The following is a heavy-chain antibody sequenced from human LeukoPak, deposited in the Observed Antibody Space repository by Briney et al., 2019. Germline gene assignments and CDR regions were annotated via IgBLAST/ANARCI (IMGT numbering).Heavy chain of an antibody. CDR3: AREKGPYPVTHYYYYGMDV. CDR2: ISSSSSYI. V-gene: IGHV3-21*01. J-gene: IGHJ6*02. D-gene: IGHD1-14*01. Sequence: GGSLRLSCAASGFTFSSYSMNWVRQAPGKGLEWVSSISSSSSYIYYANSVKGRFTISRDNAKSSLYLQMNSVRAGDTAVYYCAREKGPYPVTHYYYYGMDVWGQGTTVIVSS. CDR1: GFTFSSYS.